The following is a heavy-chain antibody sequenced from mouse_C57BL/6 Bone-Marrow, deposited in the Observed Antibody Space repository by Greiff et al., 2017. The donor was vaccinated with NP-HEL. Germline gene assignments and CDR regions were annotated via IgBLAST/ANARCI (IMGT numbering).Heavy chain of an antibody. CDR1: GFTFSSYT. J-gene: IGHJ2*01. V-gene: IGHV5-9*01. Sequence: EVQVVESGGGLVKPGGSLKLSCAASGFTFSSYTMSWVRQTPEKRLEWVATISGGGGNTYYPDSVKGRFTISRDNAKNTLYLQMSSLRSEDTALYYCARQLDYWGQGTTLTVSS. CDR2: ISGGGGNT. CDR3: ARQLDY.